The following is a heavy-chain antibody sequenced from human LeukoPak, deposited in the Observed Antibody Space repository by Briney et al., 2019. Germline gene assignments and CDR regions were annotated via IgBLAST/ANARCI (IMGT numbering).Heavy chain of an antibody. J-gene: IGHJ4*02. V-gene: IGHV4-39*01. CDR2: IYYSGKT. D-gene: IGHD3-3*01. CDR3: VRQPGGSDYDFWSGYSFYFDY. Sequence: SETLSLTCTVSGGSISSSNYYWGWIRQPPGKGLEWIGTIYYSGKTYYTPSLKSRVTISVDTSKNQFSLKLSSVTAADTAVYYCVRQPGGSDYDFWSGYSFYFDYWGQGTLVTVSS. CDR1: GGSISSSNYY.